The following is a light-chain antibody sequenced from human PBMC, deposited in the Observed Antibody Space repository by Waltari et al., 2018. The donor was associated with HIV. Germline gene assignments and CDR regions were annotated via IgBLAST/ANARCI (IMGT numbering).Light chain of an antibody. CDR1: DLDVGLDNY. CDR2: DVH. J-gene: IGLJ1*01. Sequence: SALTQPASVSGSLGQSITISCSGSDLDVGLDNYVFWYQQSFGKAPKLIIFDVHKRPSVLFDRFSGSKSGNTASLIISGLQTEDEADYFCSSFSSGPSLYVFGTGTRVSVL. V-gene: IGLV2-14*03. CDR3: SSFSSGPSLYV.